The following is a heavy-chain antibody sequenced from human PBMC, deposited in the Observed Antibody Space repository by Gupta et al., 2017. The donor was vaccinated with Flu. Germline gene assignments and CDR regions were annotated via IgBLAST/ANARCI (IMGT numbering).Heavy chain of an antibody. CDR1: GYTFSDYY. J-gene: IGHJ6*02. V-gene: IGHV1-2*02. CDR3: ARDGSFWSGYYSYFYCGMDV. D-gene: IGHD3-3*01. Sequence: QVQLVQSGAEVKKPGASVKVSCKASGYTFSDYYIHWVRQAPGQGLEWMGWINPNSGGTNYAEKFQGRVTMTRDTSSNTTYMELSRLRSDDTAVYYCARDGSFWSGYYSYFYCGMDVWGQGTKGTVSS. CDR2: INPNSGGT.